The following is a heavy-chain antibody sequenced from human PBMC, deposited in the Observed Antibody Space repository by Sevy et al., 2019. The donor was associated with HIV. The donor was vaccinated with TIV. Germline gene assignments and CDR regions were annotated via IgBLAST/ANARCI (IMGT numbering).Heavy chain of an antibody. CDR1: GYTFTSYG. J-gene: IGHJ6*03. Sequence: ASVKVSCKASGYTFTSYGISWVRQAPGQGLEWMGWISGYNGNTKYAQKLQGRVTMTTDTSTSTAYRERRSLGSDDTAVYYDARVVTGYSSTWYDRTRNIGSYYYYYMDVWGKVTTVTVSS. CDR2: ISGYNGNT. CDR3: ARVVTGYSSTWYDRTRNIGSYYYYYMDV. V-gene: IGHV1-18*01. D-gene: IGHD6-13*01.